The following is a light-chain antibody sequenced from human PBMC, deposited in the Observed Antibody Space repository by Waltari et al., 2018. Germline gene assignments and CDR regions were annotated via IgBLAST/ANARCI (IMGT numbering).Light chain of an antibody. CDR3: QQGDSPPFT. J-gene: IGKJ3*01. CDR2: YSD. V-gene: IGKV1-39*01. CDR1: QAINSF. Sequence: DIQMSQSPSSLSASLGGRVILSCRASQAINSFLNWYQQKPGKAPKLLIYYSDTLAPGVPSRFSGHKSGTDVTLTISRLQPEDFATYYCQQGDSPPFTFGPGT.